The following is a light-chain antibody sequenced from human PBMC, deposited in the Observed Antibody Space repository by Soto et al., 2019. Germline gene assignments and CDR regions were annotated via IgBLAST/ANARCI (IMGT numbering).Light chain of an antibody. Sequence: QSALTLPVCGSSSPGKSIAISCSGSSSDLGIYNYVSWYQQHPGKVPKRIIFEVTNRPSGVSNRFSGSKSGNTASLTISGLQAEDEADYYCSSYTTSSTRVFGTGTKVTVL. J-gene: IGLJ1*01. CDR3: SSYTTSSTRV. CDR2: EVT. CDR1: SSDLGIYNY. V-gene: IGLV2-14*01.